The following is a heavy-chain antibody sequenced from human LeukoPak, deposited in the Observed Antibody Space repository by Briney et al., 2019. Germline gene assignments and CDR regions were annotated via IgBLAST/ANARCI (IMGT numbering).Heavy chain of an antibody. V-gene: IGHV4-4*09. CDR3: ARGRSGSYLSAFDI. Sequence: KPSETLSLTCTVSGGSISSYYWSWIRQPPGKGLEWIGYIYTSGSTNYNPSLKSRVTISVDTSKNQFPLKLSSVTAADTAVYYCARGRSGSYLSAFDIWGQGTMVTVSS. D-gene: IGHD1-26*01. CDR2: IYTSGST. J-gene: IGHJ3*02. CDR1: GGSISSYY.